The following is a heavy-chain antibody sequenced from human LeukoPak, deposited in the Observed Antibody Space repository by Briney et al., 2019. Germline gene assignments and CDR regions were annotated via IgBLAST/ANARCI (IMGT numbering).Heavy chain of an antibody. CDR1: GYTFTSYG. Sequence: GASVKVSCKASGYTFTSYGISWVRQAPGRGLEWMGWISAYNGNTNYAQKLQGRVTMTTDTSTCTAYMELRSLRSDDTAVYYCARETNGDYSFDYWGQGTLVTVSS. J-gene: IGHJ4*02. CDR3: ARETNGDYSFDY. V-gene: IGHV1-18*01. D-gene: IGHD4-17*01. CDR2: ISAYNGNT.